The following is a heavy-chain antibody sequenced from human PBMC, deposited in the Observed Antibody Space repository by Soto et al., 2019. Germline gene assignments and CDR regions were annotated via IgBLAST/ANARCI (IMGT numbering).Heavy chain of an antibody. CDR1: GGSISSYY. J-gene: IGHJ4*02. Sequence: QVQLQESGPGLVKPSETLSLMCTVSGGSISSYYWSWIRPPPGKGLEWIGYIYYSGSTNYNPSLKSRVTISVDTSKNQFSLKLSSVTAADTAVYYCARERRDGYKHYFDYWGQGTLVTVSS. V-gene: IGHV4-59*01. CDR3: ARERRDGYKHYFDY. D-gene: IGHD5-12*01. CDR2: IYYSGST.